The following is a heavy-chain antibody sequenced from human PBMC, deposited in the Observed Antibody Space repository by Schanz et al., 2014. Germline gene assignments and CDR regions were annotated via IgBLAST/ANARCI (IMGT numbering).Heavy chain of an antibody. Sequence: QVQLVESGGGGVKPGTSLSLSCEPSGFTFGGNVMPWVPQAPGQGLEKVAVTSTDGTKTYYAASVRGRFTISRDNSKNTVYLQMNSLRSEDTAVYYCTRDRGALINHNDALDLWGQGTMVSVSS. J-gene: IGHJ3*01. CDR2: TSTDGTKT. CDR3: TRDRGALINHNDALDL. D-gene: IGHD3-16*01. CDR1: GFTFGGNV. V-gene: IGHV3-30*04.